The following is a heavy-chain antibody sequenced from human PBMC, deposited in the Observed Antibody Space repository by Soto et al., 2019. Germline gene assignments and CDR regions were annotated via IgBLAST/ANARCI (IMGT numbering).Heavy chain of an antibody. CDR3: SKNILELDYTIVVVQAPVEEPGEGSDY. Sequence: EVQLVQSGAEVKKPGATVKISCKVSGYTFTDYYMHWVQQAPGKGLEWMGLVDPEDGETIYAEKIQGRVTITAVTSSDRANMDLSSVRSEDTAVYYCSKNILELDYTIVVVQAPVEEPGEGSDYWGQGTLVTVSS. D-gene: IGHD2-2*01. V-gene: IGHV1-69-2*01. CDR1: GYTFTDYY. J-gene: IGHJ4*02. CDR2: VDPEDGET.